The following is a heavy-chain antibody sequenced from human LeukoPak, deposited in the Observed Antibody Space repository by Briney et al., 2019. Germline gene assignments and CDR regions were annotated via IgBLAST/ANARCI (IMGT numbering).Heavy chain of an antibody. Sequence: ASETLSLTCAVYGGSFSGYYWSWIRQPPGKGLEWTGEINHSGSTNYNPSLKSRVTISVDTSKNQYSLKLSSVTAADTAVYYCASRSGSYIFDYWGQGTLVTVSS. CDR3: ASRSGSYIFDY. CDR2: INHSGST. V-gene: IGHV4-34*01. D-gene: IGHD3-10*01. CDR1: GGSFSGYY. J-gene: IGHJ4*02.